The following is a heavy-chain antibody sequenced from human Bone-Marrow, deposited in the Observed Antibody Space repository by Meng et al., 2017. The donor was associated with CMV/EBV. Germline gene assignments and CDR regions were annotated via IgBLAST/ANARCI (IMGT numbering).Heavy chain of an antibody. CDR1: GGSISSYY. D-gene: IGHD2-2*01. CDR3: ARDGVVPAAVNYYYYYGMDV. J-gene: IGHJ6*02. Sequence: SETLSLTCTVSGGSISSYYWSWIRQPPGKGLEWIGYIYYSGSTNYNPSLKSRVTISVDTSKNQFSLKLSSVTAADTAVYYCARDGVVPAAVNYYYYYGMDVWGPGNTVTVSS. V-gene: IGHV4-59*01. CDR2: IYYSGST.